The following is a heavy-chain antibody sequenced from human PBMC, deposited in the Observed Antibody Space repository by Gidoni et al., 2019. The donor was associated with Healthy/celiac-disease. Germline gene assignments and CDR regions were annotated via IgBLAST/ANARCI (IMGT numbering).Heavy chain of an antibody. J-gene: IGHJ4*02. CDR1: GGSFSGYY. V-gene: IGHV4-34*01. CDR3: ARGVSSSQGVDY. Sequence: QVQLQQWGAGLLKPSETLSLTCAVYGGSFSGYYWSWIRQPPGKGLERIGEINHSGSTNYNPSLKSRVTISVDTSKNQFSLKLSSVTAADTAVYYCARGVSSSQGVDYWGQGTLVTVSS. CDR2: INHSGST. D-gene: IGHD6-6*01.